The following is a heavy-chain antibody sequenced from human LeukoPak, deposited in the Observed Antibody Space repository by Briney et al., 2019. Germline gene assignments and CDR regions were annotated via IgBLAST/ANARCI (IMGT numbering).Heavy chain of an antibody. Sequence: SETLSLTCAVYGGSFSGYYWSWTRQPPGKGLEWIGEINHSGSTNYNPSLKSRVTISVDTSKNQFSLKLSSVTAADTAVYYCARGRDIVVVIAISRGGYYFDYWGQGTLVTVSS. V-gene: IGHV4-34*01. CDR2: INHSGST. CDR3: ARGRDIVVVIAISRGGYYFDY. J-gene: IGHJ4*02. D-gene: IGHD2-21*01. CDR1: GGSFSGYY.